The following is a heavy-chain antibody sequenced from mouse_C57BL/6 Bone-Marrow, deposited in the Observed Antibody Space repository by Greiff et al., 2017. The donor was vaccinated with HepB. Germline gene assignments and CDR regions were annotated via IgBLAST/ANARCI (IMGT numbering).Heavy chain of an antibody. CDR1: GYAFSSSW. D-gene: IGHD1-1*01. CDR2: IYPGDGDT. Sequence: VQLQQSGPELVKPGASVKISCKASGYAFSSSWMNWVKQRPGKGLEWIGRIYPGDGDTNYNGKFKGKATLTADKSSSTAYMQLSSLTSEDSAVYFCARSITTADYWGQGTTLTVSS. V-gene: IGHV1-82*01. CDR3: ARSITTADY. J-gene: IGHJ2*01.